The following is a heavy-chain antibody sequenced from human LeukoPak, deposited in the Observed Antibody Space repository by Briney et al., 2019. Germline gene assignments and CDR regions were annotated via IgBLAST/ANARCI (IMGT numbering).Heavy chain of an antibody. D-gene: IGHD3-3*01. V-gene: IGHV1-18*01. CDR3: AREVTIFGGQDV. CDR1: CFTLSSHC. J-gene: IGHJ6*02. CDR2: ISAYNGNT. Sequence: GPVKVSFKASCFTLSSHCISWVGQGPGQRVEWMGWISAYNGNTNCAQKLQGRVTMTTDTSTSTAYMELRSLRSDDTAVYYCAREVTIFGGQDVWGQGTTVTVSS.